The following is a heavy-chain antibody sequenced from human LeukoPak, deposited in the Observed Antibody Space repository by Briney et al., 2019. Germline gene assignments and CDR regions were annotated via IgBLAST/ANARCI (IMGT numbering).Heavy chain of an antibody. J-gene: IGHJ4*02. CDR2: MNPNSGNT. V-gene: IGHV1-8*01. CDR3: ARGSDGVLWFGDQEVDY. Sequence: ASVKVSCKASGXXFTSYDINWVRQATGQGLEWMGWMNPNSGNTGYAQKFQGRVTMTRNTSISTAYMELSSLRSEDTAVYYCARGSDGVLWFGDQEVDYWGQGTLVTVSS. CDR1: GXXFTSYD. D-gene: IGHD3-10*01.